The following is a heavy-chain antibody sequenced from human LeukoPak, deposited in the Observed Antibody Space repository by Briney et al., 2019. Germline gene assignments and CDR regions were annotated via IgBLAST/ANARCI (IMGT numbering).Heavy chain of an antibody. CDR1: GGSFSGYY. J-gene: IGHJ4*02. Sequence: SETLSLTCAVSGGSFSGYYWSWIRQPPGKGLEWIGEINHSGSTNYNPSLKSRVTISIDASKNQFSLKLSSVTAVDTAVYYCARGRRPYDILTGNHYCGEGTLVTVSS. D-gene: IGHD3-9*01. CDR3: ARGRRPYDILTGNHY. V-gene: IGHV4-34*01. CDR2: INHSGST.